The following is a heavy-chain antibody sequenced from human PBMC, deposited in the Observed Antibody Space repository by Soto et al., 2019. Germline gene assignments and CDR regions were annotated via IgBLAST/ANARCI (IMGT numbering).Heavy chain of an antibody. D-gene: IGHD3-22*01. J-gene: IGHJ4*02. CDR2: ISGYNGNT. CDR3: ARYPPGYYDSSGYYSDY. CDR1: GYTFTNYG. Sequence: GASVKVSCKASGYTFTNYGISWVRQAPGQGLEWMGWISGYNGNTNYAQKLQGRVTMTTDTSTSRAYMELRSQKSEDTAVYYCARYPPGYYDSSGYYSDYWGQGTLVTVSS. V-gene: IGHV1-18*01.